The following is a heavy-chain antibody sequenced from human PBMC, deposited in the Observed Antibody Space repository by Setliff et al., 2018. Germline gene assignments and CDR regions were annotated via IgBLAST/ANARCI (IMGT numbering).Heavy chain of an antibody. D-gene: IGHD4-17*01. J-gene: IGHJ4*02. CDR2: INHSGST. V-gene: IGHV4-34*01. CDR3: ARAAVTSGARADYFDN. Sequence: SETLSLTCAVYGGSFSGYYWSWIRQPPGKGLEWIGEINHSGSTNYNPSLESRVTISVDTSKNQFSLKLSSVTAADAAVYYCARAAVTSGARADYFDNWGRGTLVTVSS. CDR1: GGSFSGYY.